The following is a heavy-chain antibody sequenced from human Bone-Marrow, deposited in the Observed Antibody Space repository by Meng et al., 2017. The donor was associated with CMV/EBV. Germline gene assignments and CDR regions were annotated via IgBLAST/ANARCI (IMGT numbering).Heavy chain of an antibody. V-gene: IGHV3-48*04. J-gene: IGHJ6*02. CDR2: ISSSSSTI. Sequence: GGSLRLSCAASGFTVSSNYMSWVRQAPGKGLEWVSYISSSSSTIYYADSVKGRFTISRDNAKNSLYLQMNSLRAEDTAVYYCARDRSYYDFWSGYYPDYYYYGMDVWGQGTTVTVSS. D-gene: IGHD3-3*01. CDR3: ARDRSYYDFWSGYYPDYYYYGMDV. CDR1: GFTVSSNY.